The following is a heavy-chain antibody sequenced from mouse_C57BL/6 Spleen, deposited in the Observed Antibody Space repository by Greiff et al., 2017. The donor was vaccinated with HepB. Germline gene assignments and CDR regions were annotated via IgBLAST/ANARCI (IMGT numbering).Heavy chain of an antibody. Sequence: VQLQQPGAELVKPGASVKLSCKASGYTFTSYWMHWVKQRPGQGLEWIGMIHPNSGSTNYNEKFKSKATLTVDKSSSTAYMQLSSLTSEDSAVYYCARSLYGNFAYWGQGTLVTVSA. J-gene: IGHJ3*01. CDR2: IHPNSGST. D-gene: IGHD2-1*01. CDR1: GYTFTSYW. V-gene: IGHV1-64*01. CDR3: ARSLYGNFAY.